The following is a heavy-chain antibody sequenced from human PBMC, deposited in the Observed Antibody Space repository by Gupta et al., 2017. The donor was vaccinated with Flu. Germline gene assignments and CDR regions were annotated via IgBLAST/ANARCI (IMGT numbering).Heavy chain of an antibody. CDR2: ISSSSSYI. V-gene: IGHV3-21*01. J-gene: IGHJ4*02. D-gene: IGHD2-2*01. CDR1: GFTFSSYS. CDR3: ARDPLVPAGLDY. Sequence: EVQLVESGGGLVKPGGSLRLSCAASGFTFSSYSMNWVRQAPGKGLEWVSSISSSSSYIYYADSVKGRFTISRDNAKNSLYLQMNSLRAEDTAVYYCARDPLVPAGLDYWGQGTLVTASS.